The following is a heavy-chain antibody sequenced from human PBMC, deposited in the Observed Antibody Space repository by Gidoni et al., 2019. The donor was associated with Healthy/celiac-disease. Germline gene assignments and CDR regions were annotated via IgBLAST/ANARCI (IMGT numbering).Heavy chain of an antibody. D-gene: IGHD3-10*01. CDR1: GFTFSSYS. V-gene: IGHV3-21*01. CDR2: ISSSSSYI. CDR3: ARDRITMVRGVSWYDWFDP. Sequence: EVQRVESGGGLVKPGGSLRLSCAASGFTFSSYSTNWVCQAPGKGLEWVSSISSSSSYIYYADSVKGRFTISRDNAKNSLYLQMNSLRAEDTAVYYCARDRITMVRGVSWYDWFDPWGQGTLVTVSS. J-gene: IGHJ5*02.